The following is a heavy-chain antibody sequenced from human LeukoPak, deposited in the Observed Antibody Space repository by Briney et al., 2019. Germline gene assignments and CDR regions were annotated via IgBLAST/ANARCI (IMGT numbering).Heavy chain of an antibody. V-gene: IGHV3-7*01. CDR2: IKPDGSET. CDR3: ATAVSVAGDS. D-gene: IGHD6-19*01. CDR1: GFTFSTNW. J-gene: IGHJ5*01. Sequence: GGSLRLSCAASGFTFSTNWMSWFRQAPGKGMEWVAHIKPDGSETYYVYSVKGRFTISRDNAKNSLYLQMNSLRAEDTAVYYCATAVSVAGDSWGQGTLVTVSS.